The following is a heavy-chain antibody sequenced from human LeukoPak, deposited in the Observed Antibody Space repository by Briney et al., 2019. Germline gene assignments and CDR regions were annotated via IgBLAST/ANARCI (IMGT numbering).Heavy chain of an antibody. CDR2: ITRGSIYT. Sequence: GGSLRLSCAASGFTFSNYNMNWVRQTPGKGLEWVSSITRGSIYTFYADSVKGRFTISRDNAKNSLYLQMNSLRAEDTAVYYCARGPTMKMDVWGKGTTVTVSS. CDR1: GFTFSNYN. V-gene: IGHV3-21*01. CDR3: ARGPTMKMDV. J-gene: IGHJ6*04. D-gene: IGHD3-22*01.